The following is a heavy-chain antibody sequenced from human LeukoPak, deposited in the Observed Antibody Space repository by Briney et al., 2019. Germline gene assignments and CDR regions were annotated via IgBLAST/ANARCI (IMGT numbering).Heavy chain of an antibody. CDR2: INPNSGGT. D-gene: IGHD2/OR15-2a*01. CDR1: GYTCTGYY. CDR3: ARAGTTYYFDY. V-gene: IGHV1-2*02. J-gene: IGHJ4*02. Sequence: ASVKVSCKASGYTCTGYYMHWVRQAPGQGLEWMGWINPNSGGTNYAQKFQGRVTMTRDTSISTAYMELSSLISNDTAVYYCARAGTTYYFDYWGQGTLVTVSS.